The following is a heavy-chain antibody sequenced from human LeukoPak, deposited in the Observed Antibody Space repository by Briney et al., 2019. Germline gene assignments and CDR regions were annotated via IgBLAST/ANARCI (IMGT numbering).Heavy chain of an antibody. Sequence: KPGESLEISCKGSGYSFTSYWIGWVRQMPGKGLEWMGIIYLGDSDTRYSPSFQGQVTISADKSISTAYLQWSSLKASDTAMYYCARVSIVGATTDAFDIWGQGTMVTVSS. D-gene: IGHD1-26*01. CDR2: IYLGDSDT. J-gene: IGHJ3*02. CDR1: GYSFTSYW. CDR3: ARVSIVGATTDAFDI. V-gene: IGHV5-51*03.